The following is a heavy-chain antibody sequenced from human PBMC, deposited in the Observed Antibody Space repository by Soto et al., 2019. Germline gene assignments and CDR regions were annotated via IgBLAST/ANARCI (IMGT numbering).Heavy chain of an antibody. V-gene: IGHV1-69*01. D-gene: IGHD3-10*01. CDR2: IIPIFGTA. CDR1: GGTFSSYA. CDR3: ARGRDYYVSGSYDEVAFDP. Sequence: QVQLVQSGAEVKKPGSSVKVSCKASGGTFSSYAISWVRQAPGQGLEWMGGIIPIFGTANYAQKFQGRVTITADESTSTAYMEMSSLRSEDTAVYYCARGRDYYVSGSYDEVAFDPWGQGTLVTVSS. J-gene: IGHJ5*02.